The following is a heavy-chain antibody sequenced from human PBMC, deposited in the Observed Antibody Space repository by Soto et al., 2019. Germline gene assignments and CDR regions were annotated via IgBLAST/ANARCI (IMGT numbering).Heavy chain of an antibody. CDR2: IYYSGST. CDR1: GGSISSYY. D-gene: IGHD6-13*01. J-gene: IGHJ4*02. CDR3: ARIYGSAAGDF. Sequence: QVQLQESGPGLVKPSETLSLTCTVSGGSISSYYWSWIRQPPGKGLEWIGYIYYSGSTNYNPSLKIRVTISVDTAKNQFSLKLSSVTAADSAVYYCARIYGSAAGDFWGQGTLVTVSS. V-gene: IGHV4-59*01.